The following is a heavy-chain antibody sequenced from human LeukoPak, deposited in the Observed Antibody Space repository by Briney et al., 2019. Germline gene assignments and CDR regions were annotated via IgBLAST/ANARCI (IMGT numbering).Heavy chain of an antibody. D-gene: IGHD2-2*01. Sequence: PGGSLRLSCAASGFTFSSYWMSWVRQAPGKGLEWVANIKQDGSEKCYVDSVKGRFTISRDNAKNSLYLQMNSLRAEDTAVYYCARAPRQLPGFEAFDIWGQGTMVTVSS. CDR3: ARAPRQLPGFEAFDI. J-gene: IGHJ3*02. CDR1: GFTFSSYW. CDR2: IKQDGSEK. V-gene: IGHV3-7*01.